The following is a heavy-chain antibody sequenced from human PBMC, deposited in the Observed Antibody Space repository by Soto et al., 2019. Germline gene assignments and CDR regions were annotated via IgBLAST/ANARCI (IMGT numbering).Heavy chain of an antibody. D-gene: IGHD1-1*01. CDR2: IYYSGST. Sequence: PSETLSLTCTVSGGSISSYYWSWIRQPPGKGLEWIGYIYYSGSTNYNPSLKSRVTISVDTSKNQFSLKLSSVTAADTAVYYCARSPNHDVPWNFDYWGQGTLVTVSS. V-gene: IGHV4-59*01. J-gene: IGHJ4*02. CDR3: ARSPNHDVPWNFDY. CDR1: GGSISSYY.